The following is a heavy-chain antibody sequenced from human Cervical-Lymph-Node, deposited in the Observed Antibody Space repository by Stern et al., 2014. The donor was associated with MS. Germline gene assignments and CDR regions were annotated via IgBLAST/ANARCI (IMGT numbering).Heavy chain of an antibody. CDR1: GFTVSRDY. V-gene: IGHV3-53*01. J-gene: IGHJ4*02. CDR3: ARDTSSPERSDW. D-gene: IGHD1-1*01. CDR2: ITDVRST. Sequence: EVQLEESGGGVIQPGGSLRLSCTASGFTVSRDYMTWVRQAPGKGLEWVSLITDVRSTFFTYSVKDRFTISRDDSKNTVYLHMTSLRAEDTAMYYCARDTSSPERSDWWGQGTLVTVSS.